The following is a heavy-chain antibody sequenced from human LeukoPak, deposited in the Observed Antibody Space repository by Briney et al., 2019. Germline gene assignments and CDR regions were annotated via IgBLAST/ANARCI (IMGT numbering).Heavy chain of an antibody. CDR2: ISGSGGST. V-gene: IGHV3-23*01. CDR3: AKDSLNYDFWSGYEGGWYFDL. CDR1: GFTFSSYA. D-gene: IGHD3-3*01. Sequence: GGSLRLSCAASGFTFSSYAMSWVRQAPGKGLEWVSAISGSGGSTYYADSVMGRFTISRDNSKNTLYLQMNSLRAEDTAVYYCAKDSLNYDFWSGYEGGWYFDLWGRGTLVTVSS. J-gene: IGHJ2*01.